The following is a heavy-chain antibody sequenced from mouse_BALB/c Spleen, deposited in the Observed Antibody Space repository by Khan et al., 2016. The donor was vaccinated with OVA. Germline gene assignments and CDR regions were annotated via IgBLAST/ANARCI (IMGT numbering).Heavy chain of an antibody. V-gene: IGHV5-6-5*01. CDR1: GFTFSNYA. J-gene: IGHJ3*01. CDR2: ISSGDSP. CDR3: ARDYWFVY. Sequence: EVQLVESGGGLVKPGGSLKVSCAASGFTFSNYAMSWVRQTPEKRLEWVASISSGDSPYYPDSVKGRFTISRDNARNILYLQMSSLRSDDTAMYYCARDYWFVYWGQGTLVTVSA.